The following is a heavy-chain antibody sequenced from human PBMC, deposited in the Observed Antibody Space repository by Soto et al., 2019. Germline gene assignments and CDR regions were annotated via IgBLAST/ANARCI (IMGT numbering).Heavy chain of an antibody. D-gene: IGHD3-10*01. CDR1: GYTFTSYD. J-gene: IGHJ4*02. CDR3: ARNPQGSGSYSYFDY. V-gene: IGHV1-3*01. CDR2: INAGNGNT. Sequence: ASVKVSCKASGYTFTSYDINWVRQAPGQRLEWMGWINAGNGNTKYSQKFQGRVTITRDTSASTAYMELSSLRSEDTAVYYCARNPQGSGSYSYFDYWGQGTLVTVSS.